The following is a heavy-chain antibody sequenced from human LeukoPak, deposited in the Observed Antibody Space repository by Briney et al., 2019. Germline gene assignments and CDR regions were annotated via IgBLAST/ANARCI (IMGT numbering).Heavy chain of an antibody. D-gene: IGHD3-10*01. CDR3: AGNPRRLWFGELLSFYYYYGMDV. V-gene: IGHV4-4*07. CDR1: GGSISSYY. Sequence: PSETLSLACTVSGGSISSYYWSWIRQPAGKGLEWIGRIYTSGSTNYNPSLKSRVTISVDTSKNQFSLKLSSVTAADTAVYYCAGNPRRLWFGELLSFYYYYGMDVWGQGTTVTVSS. J-gene: IGHJ6*02. CDR2: IYTSGST.